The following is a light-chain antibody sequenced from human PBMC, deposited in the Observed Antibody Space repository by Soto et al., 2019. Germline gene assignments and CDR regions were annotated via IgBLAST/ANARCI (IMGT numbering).Light chain of an antibody. J-gene: IGLJ1*01. CDR2: DVS. V-gene: IGLV2-11*01. CDR1: SSDVGGYNY. CDR3: CSYAGSYTSPSV. Sequence: QSALTQPRSVSGSPGQSVTISCTGTSSDVGGYNYVSWYQQHPGKAPKLMIYDVSKRPSGVPDRFSGSKSGNTDSLTISGLQAEDEADYYCCSYAGSYTSPSVFGTGTKVTVL.